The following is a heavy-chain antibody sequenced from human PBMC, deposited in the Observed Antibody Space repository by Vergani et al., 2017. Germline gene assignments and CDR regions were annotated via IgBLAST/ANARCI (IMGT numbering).Heavy chain of an antibody. CDR1: GFTFSSYG. V-gene: IGHV3-30*03. CDR2: ISYDGSNK. CDR3: ATYGYYYDSSGYQFDY. D-gene: IGHD3-22*01. J-gene: IGHJ4*02. Sequence: QVQLVESGGGVVQPGRSLRLSCAASGFTFSSYGMHWVRPAPGKGLEWVAVISYDGSNKYYADSVKGRFTIYRDNSKNTLYLQMKSLRAKGAAVYYCATYGYYYDSSGYQFDYWGQGTLVTVSS.